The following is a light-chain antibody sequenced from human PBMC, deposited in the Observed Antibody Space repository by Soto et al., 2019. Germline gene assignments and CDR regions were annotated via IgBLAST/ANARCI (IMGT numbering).Light chain of an antibody. CDR3: LLSYSGARPHVV. J-gene: IGLJ2*01. Sequence: QAVVTQEPSLTVSPGGPVTLTCGSSTGAVTSGHYPYWFQQKPGQAPRTLIYDTSNKHSWTPARFSCSLLGGKAALTLSGAQPEDEAEYYCLLSYSGARPHVVFGGGTKLTVL. CDR2: DTS. CDR1: TGAVTSGHY. V-gene: IGLV7-46*01.